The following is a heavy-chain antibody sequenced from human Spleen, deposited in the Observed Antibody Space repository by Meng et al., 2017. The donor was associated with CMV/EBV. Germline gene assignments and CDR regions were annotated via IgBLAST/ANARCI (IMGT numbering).Heavy chain of an antibody. D-gene: IGHD2-2*02. Sequence: GGSLRLSCTGSGFTFGDYAISWVRQAPGKGLEWVGLIRSKAYGGTTEHGASVKGRITISRDDSKSIAYLQMNSLKTEDTAVYYCARGEYQLLYPEYNWFDPWGQGTLVTVSS. CDR3: ARGEYQLLYPEYNWFDP. CDR2: IRSKAYGGTT. V-gene: IGHV3-49*04. J-gene: IGHJ5*02. CDR1: GFTFGDYA.